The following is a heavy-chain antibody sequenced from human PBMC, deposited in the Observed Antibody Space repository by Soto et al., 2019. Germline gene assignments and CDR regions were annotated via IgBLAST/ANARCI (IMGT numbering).Heavy chain of an antibody. CDR1: GGSISSTTYY. Sequence: SETLSLTCTVSGGSISSTTYYWGWIRQPPGKGLEWIGSIYYSGSTHYNPSLESRATISVDTSKNQFSLKLTSVTAADTAVYYCARHHDYWGQGTLVTVSS. V-gene: IGHV4-39*01. J-gene: IGHJ4*02. CDR2: IYYSGST. CDR3: ARHHDY.